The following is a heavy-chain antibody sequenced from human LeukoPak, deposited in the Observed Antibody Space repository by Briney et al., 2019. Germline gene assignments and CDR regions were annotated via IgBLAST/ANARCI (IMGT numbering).Heavy chain of an antibody. Sequence: ASVKVSCKASGYTFTSYGISWVRQAPGQGLEWMGWISAYNGNTNYAQKLQGRVTMTTDTSTSTAYMELRSLRSDDTAVYYCARSTILVRDPRISAFDFWGQGTMVTVSS. J-gene: IGHJ3*01. CDR3: ARSTILVRDPRISAFDF. D-gene: IGHD3-10*01. CDR2: ISAYNGNT. V-gene: IGHV1-18*01. CDR1: GYTFTSYG.